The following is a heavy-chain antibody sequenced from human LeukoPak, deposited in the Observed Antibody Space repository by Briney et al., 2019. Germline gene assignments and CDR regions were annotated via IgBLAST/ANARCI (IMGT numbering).Heavy chain of an antibody. Sequence: KPSETLSLTCAVYGGSFSGYYWNWIRQPPGKGLEWIGEIHHSGSINYSPSLKSRVTISIDTSKNQFSLNLNSVTAADTAVYYCARGRGIAAAANYFDYWGQGTLVTVSS. D-gene: IGHD6-13*01. CDR1: GGSFSGYY. CDR2: IHHSGSI. CDR3: ARGRGIAAAANYFDY. V-gene: IGHV4-34*01. J-gene: IGHJ4*02.